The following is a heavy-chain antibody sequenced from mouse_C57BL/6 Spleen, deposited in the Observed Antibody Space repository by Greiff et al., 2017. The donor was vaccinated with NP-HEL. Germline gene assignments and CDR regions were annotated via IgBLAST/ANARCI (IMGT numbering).Heavy chain of an antibody. Sequence: EVQRVESGAELVKPGASVKLSCTASGFNIKDYYMHWVKQRTEQGLEWIGRIDPEDGETKYAPKFQGKATITADTSSNTAYLQLSSLTSEDTAVYYCAAYYYGSSGYAMDYWGQGTSVTVSS. J-gene: IGHJ4*01. D-gene: IGHD1-1*01. CDR2: IDPEDGET. CDR3: AAYYYGSSGYAMDY. CDR1: GFNIKDYY. V-gene: IGHV14-2*01.